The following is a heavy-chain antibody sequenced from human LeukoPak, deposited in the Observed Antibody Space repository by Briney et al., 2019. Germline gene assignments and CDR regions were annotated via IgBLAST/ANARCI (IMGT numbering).Heavy chain of an antibody. J-gene: IGHJ4*02. CDR2: IYYSGST. CDR1: GGSISSYY. Sequence: PSETLSLTCTVSGGSISSYYWSWIRQPPGKGLEWIGSIYYSGSTYCSPSLKSRVTISVDTSKNQFSLKLSSVTAADTAVYYCARAQLVAALDYWGQGTLVTVSS. D-gene: IGHD6-6*01. CDR3: ARAQLVAALDY. V-gene: IGHV4-39*01.